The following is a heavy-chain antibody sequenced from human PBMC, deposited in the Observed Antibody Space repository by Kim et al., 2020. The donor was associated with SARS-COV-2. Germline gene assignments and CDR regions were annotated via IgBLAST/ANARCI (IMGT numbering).Heavy chain of an antibody. V-gene: IGHV1-18*04. D-gene: IGHD3-9*01. CDR2: ISAYNGNT. Sequence: ASVRVSCKASGYTFTSYGISWVRQAPGQGLEWMGWISAYNGNTNYAQKLQGRVTMTTDTSTSTAYMELRSLRSDDTAVYYCARGSEGYYDILTGYYKPKGMDVWSQGTTVTVSS. CDR1: GYTFTSYG. J-gene: IGHJ6*02. CDR3: ARGSEGYYDILTGYYKPKGMDV.